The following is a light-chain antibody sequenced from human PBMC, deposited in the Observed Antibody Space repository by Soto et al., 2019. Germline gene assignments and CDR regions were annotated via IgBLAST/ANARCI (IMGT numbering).Light chain of an antibody. V-gene: IGKV1-39*01. CDR2: DAS. J-gene: IGKJ1*01. Sequence: DIQLTQSPSSLSASVGDRVTITCRASQSIRSYLNWDQQKPGKAPKLLIYDASSLQSGVPSRFSGSGSGTDLSLPISSIQPADFATYYCQQSYSTHSWTFGQGTKVDIK. CDR1: QSIRSY. CDR3: QQSYSTHSWT.